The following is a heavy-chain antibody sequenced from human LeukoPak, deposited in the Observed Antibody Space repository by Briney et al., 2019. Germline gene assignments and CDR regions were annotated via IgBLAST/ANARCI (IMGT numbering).Heavy chain of an antibody. CDR1: GRSISSGGYS. CDR2: IYHSGST. V-gene: IGHV4-30-2*01. D-gene: IGHD2-2*01. J-gene: IGHJ4*02. CDR3: ARGVCSSTSCYPYYFDY. Sequence: SETLSLTCAVSGRSISSGGYSWSWIRQPPGKGLEWIGYIYHSGSTYYNPSLKSRVTISVDRSKNQFSLKLSSVTAADTAVYYCARGVCSSTSCYPYYFDYWGQGTLVTVSS.